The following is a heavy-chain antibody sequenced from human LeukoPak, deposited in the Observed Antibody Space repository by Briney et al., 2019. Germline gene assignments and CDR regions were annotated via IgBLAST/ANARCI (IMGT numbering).Heavy chain of an antibody. CDR3: ARSDEYSSSSRYYGMDV. Sequence: GASVTVSCTASGYTFTSYGISWVRQAPGQGLEWMGWISAYNGNTNYAQKFQGRVTITADESTSTAYMELSSLRSEDTAVYYCARSDEYSSSSRYYGMDVWGQGTTVTVSS. CDR2: ISAYNGNT. V-gene: IGHV1-18*01. D-gene: IGHD6-6*01. CDR1: GYTFTSYG. J-gene: IGHJ6*02.